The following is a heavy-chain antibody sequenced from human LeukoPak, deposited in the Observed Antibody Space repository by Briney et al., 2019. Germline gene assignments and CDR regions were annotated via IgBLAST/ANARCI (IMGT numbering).Heavy chain of an antibody. CDR1: GFTSNTYG. CDR3: AKGAYSYASGTYYFDY. Sequence: PGGSLRLSCVASGFTSNTYGMHWVRQAPGKGLDCVAVISHDGANEYYADSVKGRFAISRDISKNTLYLHMSSLRPDDTAVYYCAKGAYSYASGTYYFDYWGQGTLVTVSS. V-gene: IGHV3-30*18. D-gene: IGHD3-10*01. CDR2: ISHDGANE. J-gene: IGHJ4*02.